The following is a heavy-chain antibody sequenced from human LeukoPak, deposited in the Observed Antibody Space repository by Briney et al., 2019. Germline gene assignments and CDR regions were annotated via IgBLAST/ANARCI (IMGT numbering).Heavy chain of an antibody. CDR3: AREREGKGATSTGNAFDI. Sequence: SETLSLTCTVSGGSISSSSYYWGWIRQPPGKGLEWIGSIYYSGSTYYNPSLKSRVTISVDTSKNQFSLKLGSVTAADTAVYYCAREREGKGATSTGNAFDIWGQGTMVTVSS. J-gene: IGHJ3*02. CDR2: IYYSGST. D-gene: IGHD1-26*01. CDR1: GGSISSSSYY. V-gene: IGHV4-39*07.